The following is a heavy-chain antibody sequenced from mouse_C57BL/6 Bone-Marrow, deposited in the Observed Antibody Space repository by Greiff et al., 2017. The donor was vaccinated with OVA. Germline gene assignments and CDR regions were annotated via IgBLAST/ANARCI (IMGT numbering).Heavy chain of an antibody. CDR2: IDPSDSYT. J-gene: IGHJ2*01. D-gene: IGHD1-1*01. CDR3: GLYYYGTLDY. CDR1: GYTFTSYW. V-gene: IGHV1-59*01. Sequence: QVQLKQPGAELVRPGTSVKLSCKASGYTFTSYWMHWVKQRPGQGLEWIGVIDPSDSYTNYNQKFKGKATLTVDTSSSTAYMQLSSLTSEDSAVYYCGLYYYGTLDYWGQGTTLTVSS.